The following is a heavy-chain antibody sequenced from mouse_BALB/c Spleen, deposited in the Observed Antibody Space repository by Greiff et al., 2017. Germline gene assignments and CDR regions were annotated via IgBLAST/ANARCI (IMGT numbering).Heavy chain of an antibody. CDR1: GFTFSSYG. J-gene: IGHJ3*01. CDR2: ISSGGSYT. Sequence: DVMLVESGGDLVKPGGSLKLSCAASGFTFSSYGMSWVRQTPDKRLEWVATISSGGSYTYYPDSVKGRFTISRDNAKNTLYLQMSSLKSEDTAMYYCARQESSYVGFAYWGQGTLVTVSA. V-gene: IGHV5-6*02. CDR3: ARQESSYVGFAY. D-gene: IGHD1-1*01.